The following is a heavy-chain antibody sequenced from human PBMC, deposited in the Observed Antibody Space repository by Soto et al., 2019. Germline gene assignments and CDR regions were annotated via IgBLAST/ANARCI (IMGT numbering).Heavy chain of an antibody. Sequence: SETLSLTCTVSGGSISSYYWSWIRQPPGKGLELIGYIYYSGSTNYNPSLKSRVTISVDTSKNQFSLKLSSVTAADTAVYYCARVVVVAAGYWFDPWGQGTLVTVSS. CDR3: ARVVVVAAGYWFDP. CDR2: IYYSGST. CDR1: GGSISSYY. J-gene: IGHJ5*02. V-gene: IGHV4-59*01. D-gene: IGHD2-15*01.